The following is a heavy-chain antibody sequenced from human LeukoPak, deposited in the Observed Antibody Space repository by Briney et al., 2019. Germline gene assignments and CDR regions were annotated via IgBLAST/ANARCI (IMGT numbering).Heavy chain of an antibody. Sequence: SETLSLTCTVSGGSISSSSYYWGWIRQPPGKGLEWIGSIYYSGSTYYNPSLKSRVTISVDTSKNQFSLKLSSVTAADTAVYYCARDGPGDNYFDYWGQGTLVTVSS. CDR1: GGSISSSSYY. CDR3: ARDGPGDNYFDY. V-gene: IGHV4-39*07. CDR2: IYYSGST. D-gene: IGHD7-27*01. J-gene: IGHJ4*02.